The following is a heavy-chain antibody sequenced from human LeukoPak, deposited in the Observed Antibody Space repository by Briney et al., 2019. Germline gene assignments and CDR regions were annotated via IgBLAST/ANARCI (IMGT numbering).Heavy chain of an antibody. CDR2: INHSGST. D-gene: IGHD3-10*01. V-gene: IGHV4-34*01. CDR3: AGQDAMVRGVGVDY. J-gene: IGHJ4*02. Sequence: PSETLSLTCAVYGGSFSGYYWSWIRQPPGKGLEWLGEINHSGSTNYNPSLKSRVTISVDTSKNQFSPKLSSVTAADTAVYYCAGQDAMVRGVGVDYWGQGTLVTVSS. CDR1: GGSFSGYY.